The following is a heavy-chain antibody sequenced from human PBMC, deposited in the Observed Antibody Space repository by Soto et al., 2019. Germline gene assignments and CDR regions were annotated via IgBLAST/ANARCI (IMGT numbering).Heavy chain of an antibody. CDR3: ARSNYYDSSGYYRGTSYNWFDP. CDR2: IIPIFGTA. Sequence: SVKVSCKASGGTFSSYAISWVREAPGQGLELMGGIIPIFGTANYAQKFQGRVTITADKSTSTAYMELSSLRSEDTAVYYCARSNYYDSSGYYRGTSYNWFDPWGQGTLVTVYS. J-gene: IGHJ5*02. D-gene: IGHD3-22*01. CDR1: GGTFSSYA. V-gene: IGHV1-69*06.